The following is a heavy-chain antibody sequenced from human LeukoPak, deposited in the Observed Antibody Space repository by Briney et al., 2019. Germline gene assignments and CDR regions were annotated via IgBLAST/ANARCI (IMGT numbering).Heavy chain of an antibody. V-gene: IGHV3-30*04. J-gene: IGHJ4*02. CDR2: ISYDGSNK. Sequence: PGGSLRLSCAASGFTFSSYAMHWVRQAPGKGLEWVAVISYDGSNKYYADSVKGRFTISRDNAKNSLYLQMNSLRAEDTAVYYCARGRTYYYDSSGYYGFDYWGQGTLVTVSS. D-gene: IGHD3-22*01. CDR3: ARGRTYYYDSSGYYGFDY. CDR1: GFTFSSYA.